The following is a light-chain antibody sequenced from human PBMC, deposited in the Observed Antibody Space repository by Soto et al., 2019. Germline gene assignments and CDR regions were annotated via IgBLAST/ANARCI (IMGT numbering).Light chain of an antibody. Sequence: QAVVTQPPSASGTPGQRVTISCSGSGSNIGGNTVNWYQKFPGTAPKLLIYGNNQRPSGVPDRFSGSKSGTSASLDISGLQSEDEVDYYCAAWDDSLNGVVFGGGTQLTVL. CDR3: AAWDDSLNGVV. J-gene: IGLJ2*01. V-gene: IGLV1-44*01. CDR2: GNN. CDR1: GSNIGGNT.